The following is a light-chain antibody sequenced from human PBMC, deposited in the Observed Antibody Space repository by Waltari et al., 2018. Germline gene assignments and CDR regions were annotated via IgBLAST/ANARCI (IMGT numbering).Light chain of an antibody. V-gene: IGLV2-14*03. Sequence: QSALTQPASVSGSPGQSITISCTGTSSDVGASNYVSWYQQHPGKAPKVMIYDVSNRPSGVSNRFSGSKSGNTASLTISGLQAEDEAAYYCSSYTSGSPVFGGGTKLTVL. J-gene: IGLJ2*01. CDR1: SSDVGASNY. CDR2: DVS. CDR3: SSYTSGSPV.